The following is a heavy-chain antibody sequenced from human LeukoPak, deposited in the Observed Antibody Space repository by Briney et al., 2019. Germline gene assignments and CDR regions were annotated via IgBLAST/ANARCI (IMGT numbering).Heavy chain of an antibody. CDR1: GFTFSTYA. D-gene: IGHD3-10*01. Sequence: GGSLRLSCAASGFTFSTYAMHWVRQAPGKGLEYVSSISSNGGSTYYANSVQGRFTISRDNSKNTLYLQMGSLRAEDMAVYYCARGSITMVRGLIMAFDSWRQGTLVTVSS. J-gene: IGHJ4*02. V-gene: IGHV3-64*01. CDR2: ISSNGGST. CDR3: ARGSITMVRGLIMAFDS.